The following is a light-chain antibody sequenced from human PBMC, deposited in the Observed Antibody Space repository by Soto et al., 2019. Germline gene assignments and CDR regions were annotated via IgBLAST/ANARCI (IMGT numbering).Light chain of an antibody. Sequence: QSVLTQPPSVSGAPGQRVTISCTGSSANIGAGYDVHWYQQLPGTAPKLLIYGNSNRPSGVPDRFSGSKSGTSASLAITGLQADDEVDYFCQSYESTLSGFVFGTGTKLTVL. CDR1: SANIGAGYD. CDR2: GNS. V-gene: IGLV1-40*01. J-gene: IGLJ1*01. CDR3: QSYESTLSGFV.